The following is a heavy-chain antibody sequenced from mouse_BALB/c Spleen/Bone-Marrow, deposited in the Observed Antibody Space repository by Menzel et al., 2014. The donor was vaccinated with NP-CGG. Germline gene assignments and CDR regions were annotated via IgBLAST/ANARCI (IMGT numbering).Heavy chain of an antibody. V-gene: IGHV7-3*02. Sequence: VMLVESGGGSVQPGGSLRLSCATSGFTFTDYYMSWVRQPPGKALEWLGFIRNKAKGYTTDYSASVKGRFTISRDNSQRILYLQMNTLRAEDSATYYCARDENVGIYWYFDVWGAGTTVIVSS. CDR2: IRNKAKGYTT. J-gene: IGHJ1*01. CDR3: ARDENVGIYWYFDV. CDR1: GFTFTDYY.